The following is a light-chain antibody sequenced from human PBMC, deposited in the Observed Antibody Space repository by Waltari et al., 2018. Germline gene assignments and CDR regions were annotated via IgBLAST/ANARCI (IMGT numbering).Light chain of an antibody. CDR3: QQYNNWVT. V-gene: IGKV3-15*01. CDR2: GAS. CDR1: QRVSSN. J-gene: IGKJ3*01. Sequence: EVVMTQSPATMFVSPGERATLSCRASQRVSSNLAWYQQKPGQTPRLLIYGASTRATGIPARFSGSGSGTEFTLTISSLQSEDFAVYYCQQYNNWVTFGPGTKVDIK.